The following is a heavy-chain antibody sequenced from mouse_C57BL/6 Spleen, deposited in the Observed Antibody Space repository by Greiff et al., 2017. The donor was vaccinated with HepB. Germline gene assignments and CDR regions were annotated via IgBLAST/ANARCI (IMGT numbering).Heavy chain of an antibody. CDR2: IYPGDGDT. CDR1: GYAFSSYW. J-gene: IGHJ4*01. D-gene: IGHD2-5*01. CDR3: ARGGYSNLYAMDY. V-gene: IGHV1-80*01. Sequence: QVQLQQSGAELVKPGASVKISCKASGYAFSSYWMNWVKQRPGKGLEWIGQIYPGDGDTNYNGKFKGKATLTADKSSSTAYMQLSSLTSEDSAVYFCARGGYSNLYAMDYWGQGTSVTVSS.